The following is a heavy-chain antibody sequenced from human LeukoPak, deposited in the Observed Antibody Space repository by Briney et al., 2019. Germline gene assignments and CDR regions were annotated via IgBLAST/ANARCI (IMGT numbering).Heavy chain of an antibody. J-gene: IGHJ4*02. Sequence: GGSLRLSCAASGFTFSIYGMHWVRQAPGKGLEWVAVISYDGSNKYYADSVKGRFTISRDNSKNTLYLQMNSLRAEDTAVYYCAKDQYYYDSSGPFDYWGQGTLVTVSS. D-gene: IGHD3-22*01. CDR3: AKDQYYYDSSGPFDY. CDR2: ISYDGSNK. V-gene: IGHV3-30*18. CDR1: GFTFSIYG.